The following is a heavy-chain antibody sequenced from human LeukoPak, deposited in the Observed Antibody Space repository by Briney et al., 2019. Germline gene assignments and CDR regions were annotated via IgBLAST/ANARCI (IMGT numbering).Heavy chain of an antibody. V-gene: IGHV4-59*01. CDR1: GGSINSYY. D-gene: IGHD5-24*01. Sequence: PAETLSLTCIVSGGSINSYYRNWLRQPPGKGLEWNGYVFYSGNTNYNPSLKSRVTISVDASKSHLSMKLSSVPAADTAVYYCARARDDYINNWFDPWGQGTLVTVSS. J-gene: IGHJ5*02. CDR2: VFYSGNT. CDR3: ARARDDYINNWFDP.